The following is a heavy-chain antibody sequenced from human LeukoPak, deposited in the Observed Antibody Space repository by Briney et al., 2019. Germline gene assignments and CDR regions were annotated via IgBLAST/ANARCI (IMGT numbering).Heavy chain of an antibody. CDR1: GFTLSSNY. J-gene: IGHJ6*02. CDR3: AREGNYYYMDV. CDR2: IFSGGTT. Sequence: PGGSLRLSCAASGFTLSSNYMSWGCQAPGKGLDWVSVIFSGGTTYYADSVKGRFTISRDNSKNTLYLQMNSLRAEDTAVYYCAREGNYYYMDVWGQGTTVTVSS. V-gene: IGHV3-53*01.